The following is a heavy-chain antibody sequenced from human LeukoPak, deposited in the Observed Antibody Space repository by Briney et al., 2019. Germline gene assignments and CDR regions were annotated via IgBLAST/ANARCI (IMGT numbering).Heavy chain of an antibody. CDR2: ISSSSSYI. V-gene: IGHV3-21*01. J-gene: IGHJ4*02. Sequence: GGSLRLSCAASGFTFSSHSMNWVRQAPGKGLEWVSSISSSSSYIYYADSVKGRFTISRDNAKNSLYLQMNSLRAEDTAVYYCARDGGFTTPVGYWGQGTLVTVSS. D-gene: IGHD3-3*01. CDR1: GFTFSSHS. CDR3: ARDGGFTTPVGY.